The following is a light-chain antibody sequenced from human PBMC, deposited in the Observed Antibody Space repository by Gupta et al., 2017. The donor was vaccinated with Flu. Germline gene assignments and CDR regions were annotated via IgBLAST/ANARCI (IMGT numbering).Light chain of an antibody. V-gene: IGLV3-21*02. CDR2: NDS. J-gene: IGLJ2*01. Sequence: GGNNIGSKAVHWYQKKPGQAPVLIVNNDSDRPSGIPERFSGSNSGNTATLTFTRVEAGDEADYYCQVWDSSSDHVVFGGGTKLTVL. CDR3: QVWDSSSDHVV. CDR1: NIGSKA.